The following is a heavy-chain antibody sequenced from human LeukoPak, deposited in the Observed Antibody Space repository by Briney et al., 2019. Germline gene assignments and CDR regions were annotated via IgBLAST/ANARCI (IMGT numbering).Heavy chain of an antibody. J-gene: IGHJ5*02. Sequence: SETLSLTCTVSGGSISSSSYYWGWIRQPPGQGLEWIGINYYSGSTYYNPSLKSRLTISVDTSKNQFSLKLSSVTATDTAVYYCARRGYCSSTSCYEYWFDPWGQGTLVTVSS. D-gene: IGHD2-2*01. CDR1: GGSISSSSYY. CDR2: NYYSGST. V-gene: IGHV4-39*01. CDR3: ARRGYCSSTSCYEYWFDP.